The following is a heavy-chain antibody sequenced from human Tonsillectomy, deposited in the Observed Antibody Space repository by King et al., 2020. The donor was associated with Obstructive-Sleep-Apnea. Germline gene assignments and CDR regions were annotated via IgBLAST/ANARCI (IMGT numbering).Heavy chain of an antibody. V-gene: IGHV3-30*18. D-gene: IGHD3-10*01. CDR2: ISYDGSNK. J-gene: IGHJ4*02. Sequence: VQLVESGGGVVQPGRSLRLSCAASGFTFSSFVIHWVRQAPGKGLEWVAVISYDGSNKFFADSVKGRFTISRDNSRNTLYLQMNSLRPDDTAVYYCAKDSTYFGSGSYDYWGQGTLVTVSS. CDR1: GFTFSSFV. CDR3: AKDSTYFGSGSYDY.